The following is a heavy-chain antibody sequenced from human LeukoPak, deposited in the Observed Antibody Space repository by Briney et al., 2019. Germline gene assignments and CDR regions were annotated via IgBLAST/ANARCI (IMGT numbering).Heavy chain of an antibody. CDR1: GFSFSIFA. CDR3: ARKWNGAFDI. J-gene: IGHJ3*02. V-gene: IGHV3-23*01. Sequence: GGSLRLSCAVSGFSFSIFAMSWFRQAHGRGLGWVSGLSDNGGAYRNYVGSVKGRFTISRDNSKNTLYLQMISLRAEDTAVYYCARKWNGAFDIGDQGTMVTVSS. CDR2: LSDNGGAYR. D-gene: IGHD1-1*01.